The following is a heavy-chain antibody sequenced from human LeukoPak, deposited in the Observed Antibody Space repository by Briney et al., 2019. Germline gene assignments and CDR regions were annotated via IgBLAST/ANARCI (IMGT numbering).Heavy chain of an antibody. Sequence: GGSLRLSCAASGFTFSTYWMSWVRQAPGKGLEWVANIKQDGSEKFYVDSVKGRFTISRDNAKYSLYLQMNSLRAEDTALYYCAKDSGSYQMGAFDIWGQGTMVTVSS. CDR1: GFTFSTYW. J-gene: IGHJ3*02. CDR3: AKDSGSYQMGAFDI. CDR2: IKQDGSEK. D-gene: IGHD1-26*01. V-gene: IGHV3-7*03.